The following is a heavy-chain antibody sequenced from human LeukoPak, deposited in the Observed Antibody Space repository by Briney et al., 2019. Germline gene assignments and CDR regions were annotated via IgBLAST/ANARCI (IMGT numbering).Heavy chain of an antibody. CDR2: IYYSGST. CDR1: GGSISSYY. Sequence: SETLSLTCTVSGGSISSYYWSWIRQPPGKGLEWIGYIYYSGSTNYNPSLKSRVTISVDTSKNQFSLKLSSVTAADTAVYYCARDSRRELLHAFDIWGQGTMVTVSS. V-gene: IGHV4-59*12. CDR3: ARDSRRELLHAFDI. J-gene: IGHJ3*02. D-gene: IGHD1-26*01.